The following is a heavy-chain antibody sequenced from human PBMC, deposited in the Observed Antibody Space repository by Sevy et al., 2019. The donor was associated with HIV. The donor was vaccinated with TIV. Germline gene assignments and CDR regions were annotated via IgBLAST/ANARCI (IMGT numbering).Heavy chain of an antibody. D-gene: IGHD3-22*01. CDR3: AIGLISSGYNYFDY. CDR1: GFTFSSYS. V-gene: IGHV3-21*01. Sequence: GGSLRLSCAASGFTFSSYSMNWVRQAPGKGLEWVSSISSSSSYIYYADSVKGRFTISRDNAKNSLYLQMNSLRVEDTAVYYCAIGLISSGYNYFDYWGQGTLVTVSS. CDR2: ISSSSSYI. J-gene: IGHJ4*02.